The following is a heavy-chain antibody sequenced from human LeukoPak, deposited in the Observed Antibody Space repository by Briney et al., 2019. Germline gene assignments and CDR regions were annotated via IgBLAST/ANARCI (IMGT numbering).Heavy chain of an antibody. V-gene: IGHV3-48*01. CDR2: ISSSSSTI. CDR3: ARDHDIYCSGGSCYYYYYYMDV. J-gene: IGHJ6*03. Sequence: PGGSLRLSCAASGFTFSSYCVNWVRQAPGKGLEWVSYISSSSSTIYYADSVKGRFTISRDNAKNSLYLQMNSLRAEDTAVYYCARDHDIYCSGGSCYYYYYYMDVWGKGTTVTVSS. D-gene: IGHD2-15*01. CDR1: GFTFSSYC.